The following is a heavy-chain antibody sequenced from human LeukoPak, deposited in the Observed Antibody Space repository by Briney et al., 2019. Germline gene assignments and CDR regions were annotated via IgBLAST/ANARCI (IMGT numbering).Heavy chain of an antibody. CDR2: INSSGGST. V-gene: IGHV1-46*01. CDR3: AREGITGTTVVY. D-gene: IGHD1-20*01. Sequence: GASVKVSCKASGYTFTSYYMHWVRQAPGQGLEWMGIINSSGGSTSYAQKFQGRVTMTRDTSTSTVYMELSSLRSEDTAVYYCAREGITGTTVVYWGQGTLVTVSS. CDR1: GYTFTSYY. J-gene: IGHJ4*02.